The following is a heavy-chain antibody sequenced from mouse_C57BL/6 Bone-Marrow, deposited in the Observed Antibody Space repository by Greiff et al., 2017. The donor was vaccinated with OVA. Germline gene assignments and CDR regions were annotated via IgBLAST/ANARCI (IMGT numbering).Heavy chain of an antibody. CDR2: IDPSDSYT. CDR1: GYTFTSYW. J-gene: IGHJ4*01. CDR3: ARSGYYDYYEYYAMDY. D-gene: IGHD2-4*01. Sequence: VQLQQPGAELVMPGASVKLSCKASGYTFTSYWMHWVKQRPGQGLEWIGEIDPSDSYTNYNQKFKGKSTLTVEKSSSTAYMQLSRLTSEDSAVYYCARSGYYDYYEYYAMDYWGQGTSVTVSS. V-gene: IGHV1-69*01.